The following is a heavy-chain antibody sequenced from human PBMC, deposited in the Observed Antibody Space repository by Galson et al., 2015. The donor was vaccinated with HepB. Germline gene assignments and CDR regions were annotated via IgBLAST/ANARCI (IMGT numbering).Heavy chain of an antibody. CDR3: ARNYYDSSGYYALDY. CDR1: GYTFTSYG. V-gene: IGHV1-18*01. D-gene: IGHD3-22*01. J-gene: IGHJ4*02. Sequence: SVKVSCKASGYTFTSYGISWARQAPGQGLEWMGWISAYNGNTNYAQKLQGRVTMTTDTSTSTAYMELRSLRSDDTAVYYCARNYYDSSGYYALDYWGQGTLVTVSS. CDR2: ISAYNGNT.